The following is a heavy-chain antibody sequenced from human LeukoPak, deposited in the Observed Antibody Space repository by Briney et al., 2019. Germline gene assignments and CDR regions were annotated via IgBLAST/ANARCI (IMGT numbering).Heavy chain of an antibody. V-gene: IGHV4-4*07. CDR3: ARDLIEVGATYYYYMDV. CDR2: IYTSGST. CDR1: GGSISSYY. J-gene: IGHJ6*03. D-gene: IGHD1-26*01. Sequence: SETLSLTCTVSGGSISSYYWSWIRQPAGKGLEWIGRIYTSGSTNYNPSLKSRVTISVDTSKNQFSLKLSSVTAADTAVYYCARDLIEVGATYYYYMDVWGKGTTVTVSS.